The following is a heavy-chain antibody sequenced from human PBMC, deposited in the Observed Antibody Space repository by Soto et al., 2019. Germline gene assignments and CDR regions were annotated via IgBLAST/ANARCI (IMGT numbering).Heavy chain of an antibody. J-gene: IGHJ4*03. D-gene: IGHD2-21*02. Sequence: SETLSLTCTVSGGSISSYYWSWIRQPAGKGLEWIGRIYTSGSTNYNPSLKSRVTMSVDTSKNQFSLKLSSVTAADTAVYYCARQRTGVVTQAYFDVWGPGSLVTVSS. CDR2: IYTSGST. CDR3: ARQRTGVVTQAYFDV. V-gene: IGHV4-4*07. CDR1: GGSISSYY.